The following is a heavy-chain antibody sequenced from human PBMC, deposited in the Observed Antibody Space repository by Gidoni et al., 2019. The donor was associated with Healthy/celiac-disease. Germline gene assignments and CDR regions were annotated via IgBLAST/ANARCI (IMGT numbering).Heavy chain of an antibody. J-gene: IGHJ6*02. CDR3: AKDRLSRGGYIDMDV. CDR1: GFTFSSYA. D-gene: IGHD5-12*01. CDR2: ISGSGGST. V-gene: IGHV3-23*01. Sequence: DVQLLESGGGLVQPGGSLRLSCAASGFTFSSYAMSWVRQAPGKGLEWVSEISGSGGSTYYADSVKGRFTISRDNSKNTLYLQMNSLRAEDTAVYYCAKDRLSRGGYIDMDVWGQGTTVTVSS.